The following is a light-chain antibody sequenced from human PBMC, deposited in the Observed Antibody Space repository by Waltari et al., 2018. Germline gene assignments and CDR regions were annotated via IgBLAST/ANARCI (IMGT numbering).Light chain of an antibody. Sequence: QSVLTQPPSASGTTGQRVTISCSGSSSNIGSNYVYWYQQVPGTAPKHLIHRNNQRPSGVPDRFSGSKSGTSASLAISGLRSEDEADYYCAAWDDSLSGWVLGGGTKLTVL. CDR2: RNN. J-gene: IGLJ3*02. CDR1: SSNIGSNY. V-gene: IGLV1-47*01. CDR3: AAWDDSLSGWV.